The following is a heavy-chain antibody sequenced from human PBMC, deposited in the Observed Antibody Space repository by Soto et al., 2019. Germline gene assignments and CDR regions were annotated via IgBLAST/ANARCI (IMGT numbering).Heavy chain of an antibody. J-gene: IGHJ4*02. CDR1: GFTFSSYW. Sequence: GGSLRLSCAASGFTFSSYWMTWVRQAPGKGLEWVANINADGSEKFYVDSVKGRFTISRDNAKNSVYLEMNTLRAEDTAVYYCARATLHPQYGLIFWGYYFDFWGRGSRVTVYS. D-gene: IGHD3-16*01. V-gene: IGHV3-7*03. CDR3: ARATLHPQYGLIFWGYYFDF. CDR2: INADGSEK.